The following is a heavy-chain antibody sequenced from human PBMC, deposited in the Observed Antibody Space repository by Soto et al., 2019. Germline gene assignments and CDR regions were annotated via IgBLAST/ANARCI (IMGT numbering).Heavy chain of an antibody. J-gene: IGHJ4*02. CDR2: IYYSGST. CDR3: ARVGSSIAVLPLDY. CDR1: GGSISSGDYY. Sequence: PSETLSLTCTVSGGSISSGDYYWSWIRQPPGKGLEWIGYIYYSGSTYYNPSLKSRVTISLDTSKNQFSLKLSSVTAADTAVYYCARVGSSIAVLPLDYWGQGTLVTVSS. D-gene: IGHD6-6*01. V-gene: IGHV4-30-4*01.